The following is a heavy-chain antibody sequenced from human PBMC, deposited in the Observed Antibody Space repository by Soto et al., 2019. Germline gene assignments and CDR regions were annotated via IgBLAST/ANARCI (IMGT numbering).Heavy chain of an antibody. J-gene: IGHJ4*02. CDR2: IYWDYDK. CDR1: GFSLSTSGVG. CDR3: AHTSTAAALGIG. Sequence: QITLTESGPTLVKPTQTLTLTCTFSGFSLSTSGVGVGWIRQPPGKALEWLALIYWDYDKRYSPSLKSKLTIPKDTSKNQVVLTMTNMDPVDTATYYGAHTSTAAALGIGWGQGTLVTVSS. V-gene: IGHV2-5*02. D-gene: IGHD6-13*01.